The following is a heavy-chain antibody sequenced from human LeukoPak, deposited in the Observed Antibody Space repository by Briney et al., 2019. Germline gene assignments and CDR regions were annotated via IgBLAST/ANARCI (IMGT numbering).Heavy chain of an antibody. D-gene: IGHD3-22*01. V-gene: IGHV4-4*07. Sequence: SETLSLTCTVSGGSISSYYWSWIRQPAGKGLEWIGRIYTSRSTNYNPSLKSRVTISVDKSKNQFSLKLSSVTAADTAVYYCARDVREYYYDSSGYYHEAFDIWGQGTMVTVSS. CDR2: IYTSRST. CDR3: ARDVREYYYDSSGYYHEAFDI. J-gene: IGHJ3*02. CDR1: GGSISSYY.